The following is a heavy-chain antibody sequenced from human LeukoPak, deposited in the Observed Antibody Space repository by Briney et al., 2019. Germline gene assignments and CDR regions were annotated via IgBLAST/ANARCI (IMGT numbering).Heavy chain of an antibody. CDR3: AVSPIAVAGAY. Sequence: PGGSLRLSCAASGFTFSSYSMNWVRQAPGKGLEWVSSISSSSSYIYYAGSVKGRFTISRDNAKNSLYLQMNSLRAEDTAVYYCAVSPIAVAGAYWGQGTLVTVSS. CDR1: GFTFSSYS. CDR2: ISSSSSYI. J-gene: IGHJ4*02. D-gene: IGHD6-19*01. V-gene: IGHV3-21*01.